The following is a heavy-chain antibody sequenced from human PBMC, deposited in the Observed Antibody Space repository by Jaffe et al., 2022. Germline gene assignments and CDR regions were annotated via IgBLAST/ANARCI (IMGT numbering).Heavy chain of an antibody. J-gene: IGHJ4*02. CDR3: ARILRGYSGYDSYYFDY. Sequence: QITLKESGPTLVKPTQTLTLTCTFSGFSLSTSGVGVGWIRQPPGKALEWLALIYWNDDKRYSPSLKSRLTITKDTSKNQVVLTMTNMDPVDTATYYCARILRGYSGYDSYYFDYWGQGTLVTVSS. CDR1: GFSLSTSGVG. V-gene: IGHV2-5*01. CDR2: IYWNDDK. D-gene: IGHD5-12*01.